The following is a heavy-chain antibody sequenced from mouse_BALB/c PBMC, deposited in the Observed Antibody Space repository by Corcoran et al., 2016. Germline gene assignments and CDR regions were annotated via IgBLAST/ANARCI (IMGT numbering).Heavy chain of an antibody. J-gene: IGHJ4*01. V-gene: IGHV1-62-2*01. CDR3: ERHEEGDGAMDY. Sequence: VQLQQSGAGLVQPGASVKLSCKASCSTFTEYIIHWLKQRSGQGLEWIGWFYPGSGSIKYNEKFKDKATLTADKSYSTVYMELSRLTSEDSAVYFCERHEEGDGAMDYWGRGTSVTVSS. CDR1: CSTFTEYI. D-gene: IGHD3-3*01. CDR2: FYPGSGSI.